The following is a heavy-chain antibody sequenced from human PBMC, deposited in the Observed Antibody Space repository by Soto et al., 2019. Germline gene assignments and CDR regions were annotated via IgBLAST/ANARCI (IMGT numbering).Heavy chain of an antibody. CDR3: ARDYFSGYYYPYYYYGMDV. CDR1: GFTFSSYS. J-gene: IGHJ6*02. D-gene: IGHD3-22*01. Sequence: GGSLRLSCAASGFTFSSYSMNWVRQAPGKGLEWVSYISSSSSTIYYADSVKGRFTISRDNAKNSLYLQMNSLRDEDTAVYYCARDYFSGYYYPYYYYGMDVWGQGTTVTVSS. V-gene: IGHV3-48*02. CDR2: ISSSSSTI.